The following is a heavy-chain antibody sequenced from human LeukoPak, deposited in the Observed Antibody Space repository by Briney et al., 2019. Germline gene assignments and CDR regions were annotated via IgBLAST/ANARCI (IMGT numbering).Heavy chain of an antibody. CDR1: GFTFSSYT. J-gene: IGHJ4*02. CDR2: ISTTSRAI. CDR3: ARDKGGQALIAPLDH. V-gene: IGHV3-48*02. D-gene: IGHD3-16*01. Sequence: GGSLRLSCAASGFTFSSYTMNWVRQAPGKGLEWVAHISTTSRAIYYADSVRGRFTVSRDNAKNSLFMQMNSLRDEDTAIYYCARDKGGQALIAPLDHWGQGTLVTVSS.